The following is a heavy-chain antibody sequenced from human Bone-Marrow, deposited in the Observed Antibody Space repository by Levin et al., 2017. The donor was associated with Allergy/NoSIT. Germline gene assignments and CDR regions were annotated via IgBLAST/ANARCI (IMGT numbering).Heavy chain of an antibody. CDR2: INADGDTT. CDR1: GFTFTSYW. Sequence: GGSLRLSCAASGFTFTSYWMHWVRQVPRKGLVWVSRINADGDTTTYADSVRGRFTVSRDNARNTLDLQMNSLRAEDKAVYFCVRGGSRYGESSDIDYWGQGTLVSVSS. J-gene: IGHJ4*02. V-gene: IGHV3-74*01. D-gene: IGHD4-17*01. CDR3: VRGGSRYGESSDIDY.